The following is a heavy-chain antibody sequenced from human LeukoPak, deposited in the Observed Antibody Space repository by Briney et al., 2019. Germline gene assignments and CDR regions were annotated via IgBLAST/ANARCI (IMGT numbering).Heavy chain of an antibody. D-gene: IGHD1-1*01. CDR1: GFTVSSNY. Sequence: PGGSLRLSCAASGFTVSSNYMSWVRQAPGKGLEWVSVIYSGGSTYYADSVKGRFTISRDNSKNTLYLQMNSLRAEDTAVYYCARGGTTYYYYYGMDVWGQGTTVTVSS. CDR2: IYSGGST. V-gene: IGHV3-66*01. CDR3: ARGGTTYYYYYGMDV. J-gene: IGHJ6*02.